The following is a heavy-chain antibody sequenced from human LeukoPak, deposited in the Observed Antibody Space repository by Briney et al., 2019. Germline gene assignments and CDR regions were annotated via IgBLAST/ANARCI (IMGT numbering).Heavy chain of an antibody. CDR3: ARALDV. V-gene: IGHV3-30*04. Sequence: PGRSLRLSCVDSGLSFNTYAMHWVRQAPGKGLEWVAAISYDGSYTYYRDSVRGRFTIYRDNSKNTMYLQMNSLRAEDTAMYYCARALDVWGKGTTVTVSS. CDR2: ISYDGSYT. CDR1: GLSFNTYA. J-gene: IGHJ6*04.